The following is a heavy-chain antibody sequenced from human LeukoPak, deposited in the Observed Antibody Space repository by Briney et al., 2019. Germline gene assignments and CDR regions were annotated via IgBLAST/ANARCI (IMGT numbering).Heavy chain of an antibody. D-gene: IGHD5-12*01. CDR3: AKELYVDIVATIPDY. CDR1: GFTFSSYA. CDR2: ISGSGGST. J-gene: IGHJ4*02. Sequence: AGGSLRLSCAASGFTFSSYAMSWVPQAPGKALEWVSAISGSGGSTYYADSVKGRFTISRDNSKNTLYLQMNSLRAEDTAVYYCAKELYVDIVATIPDYWGQGTLVTVSS. V-gene: IGHV3-23*01.